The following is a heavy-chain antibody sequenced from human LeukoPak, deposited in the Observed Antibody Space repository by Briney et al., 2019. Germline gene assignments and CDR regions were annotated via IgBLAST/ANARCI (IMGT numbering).Heavy chain of an antibody. V-gene: IGHV3-7*01. CDR1: GFTFSAYD. CDR2: IKYDGSET. CDR3: ATYSTLNARDFQH. D-gene: IGHD2/OR15-2a*01. Sequence: GGSLRLSCAASGFTFSAYDMHWVRQAPGKGLEWVANIKYDGSETYYVDSVKGRFTISRDNGKNSLYVQMNSLSVEDTAVYYCATYSTLNARDFQHWGQGTLVIVSS. J-gene: IGHJ1*01.